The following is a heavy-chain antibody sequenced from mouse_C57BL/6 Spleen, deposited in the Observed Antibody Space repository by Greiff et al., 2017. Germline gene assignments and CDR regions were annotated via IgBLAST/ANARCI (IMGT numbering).Heavy chain of an antibody. CDR1: GYTITEYT. D-gene: IGHD1-1*01. CDR3: ARHEDYGSSLAWCAY. Sequence: QVQLKQSGAELVKPGASVKLSCTASGYTITEYTIHWVKQRSGQGLEWIGWFYPGSGSIKYNEKFKDKATLTADKSSSTVYMELGRLTAGDSAVYFCARHEDYGSSLAWCAYWGQGTLVTVSA. J-gene: IGHJ3*01. CDR2: FYPGSGSI. V-gene: IGHV1-62-2*01.